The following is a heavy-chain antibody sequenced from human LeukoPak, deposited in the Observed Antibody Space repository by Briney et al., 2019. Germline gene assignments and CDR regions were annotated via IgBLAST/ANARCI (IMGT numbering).Heavy chain of an antibody. Sequence: PGGSLRLSCAASGFTFSSYAMSWVRQAPGKGLEWVSSISSSSSYIYYADSVKGRFTISRDNAKNSLYLQMNSLRAEDTAVYYCARGGSSSSAYYYYYYMDVWGKGTTVTVSS. CDR1: GFTFSSYA. J-gene: IGHJ6*03. CDR3: ARGGSSSSAYYYYYYMDV. V-gene: IGHV3-21*01. D-gene: IGHD6-6*01. CDR2: ISSSSSYI.